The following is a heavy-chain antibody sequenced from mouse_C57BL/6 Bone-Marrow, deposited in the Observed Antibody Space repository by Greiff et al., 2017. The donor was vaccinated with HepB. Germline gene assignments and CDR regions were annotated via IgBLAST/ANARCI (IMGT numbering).Heavy chain of an antibody. CDR2: INPSSGYT. V-gene: IGHV1-4*01. D-gene: IGHD1-1*01. CDR1: GYTFTRYT. Sequence: QVQLQQSGAELARPGASVKMSCKASGYTFTRYTMHWVKQRPGQGLEWIGYINPSSGYTKYNQKFKDKATLTADKSSSTAYMQLSSLASEDSAVYYCARSPVVATDWYFDVWGTGTTGTGSS. CDR3: ARSPVVATDWYFDV. J-gene: IGHJ1*03.